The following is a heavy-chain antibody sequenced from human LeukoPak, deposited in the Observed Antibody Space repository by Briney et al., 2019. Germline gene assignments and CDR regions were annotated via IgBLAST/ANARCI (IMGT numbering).Heavy chain of an antibody. V-gene: IGHV3-11*01. D-gene: IGHD3-10*01. Sequence: SGGSLRLSCAASGFTFSDYNMRWIRQAPGKWLEWVSSISRSGSTKYYADSVKGRFTISRDNSKNTLYLQMNNLRAEDTAVYYCAKVLIWTYGSGNYYKGAFDIWSQGTMVTVFS. J-gene: IGHJ3*02. CDR1: GFTFSDYN. CDR3: AKVLIWTYGSGNYYKGAFDI. CDR2: ISRSGSTK.